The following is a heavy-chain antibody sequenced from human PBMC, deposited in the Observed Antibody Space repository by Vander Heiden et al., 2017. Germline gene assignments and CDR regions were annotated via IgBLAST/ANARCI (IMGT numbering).Heavy chain of an antibody. V-gene: IGHV3-15*01. CDR2: IKSKTDGGTV. CDR1: GFTFSKAW. CDR3: NSPPGLWFG. J-gene: IGHJ4*02. D-gene: IGHD3-10*01. Sequence: EVQLVESGGGLVKPGGCLRLSCAASGFTFSKAWMSWVRQAPGKGLEWVGRIKSKTDGGTVDQAAPVKGRFIISRDDSKNTLYLQMNSLRTEDTAVYYCNSPPGLWFGGGQGTLVTVSS.